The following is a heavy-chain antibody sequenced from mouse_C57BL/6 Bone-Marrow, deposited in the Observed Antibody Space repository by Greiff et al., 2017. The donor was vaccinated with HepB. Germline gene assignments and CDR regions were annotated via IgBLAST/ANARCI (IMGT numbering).Heavy chain of an antibody. V-gene: IGHV5-4*01. J-gene: IGHJ2*01. CDR3: ARDQGGVDY. D-gene: IGHD3-2*02. Sequence: EVQLVESGGGLVKPGGSLKLSCAASGFTFSSYAMSWVRQTPEKRLEWVATISDGGSYTYYPDNVKGRFTISRENAKNNLYLQMSHLKSEDTAMYYCARDQGGVDYWGQGTTLTVSS. CDR2: ISDGGSYT. CDR1: GFTFSSYA.